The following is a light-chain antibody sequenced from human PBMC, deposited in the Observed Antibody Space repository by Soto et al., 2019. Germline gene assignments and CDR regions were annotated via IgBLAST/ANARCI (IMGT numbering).Light chain of an antibody. CDR2: DVN. CDR1: SSDVGGYDY. V-gene: IGLV2-14*03. J-gene: IGLJ2*01. Sequence: QSALTQPASVSGSPGQSIAISCTGSSSDVGGYDYVSWYQQHPGKAHKLMIYDVNSRPSGVSDRFSGSKSGNTAYLTLSGLQAEDEADYYCSSYTSTNPVIFGGGTKLTVL. CDR3: SSYTSTNPVI.